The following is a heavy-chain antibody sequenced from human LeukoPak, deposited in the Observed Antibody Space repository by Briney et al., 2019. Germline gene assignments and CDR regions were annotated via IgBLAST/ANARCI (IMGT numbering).Heavy chain of an antibody. J-gene: IGHJ4*02. Sequence: GGSLRLSCAASGFTFSSYSMNWVRQAPGKGLEWVSSISSSSSYIYYADSVKGRFTISRDNAKNSLYLQMNSLRAEDTAVYYCAREPVGIAARPDDYWGQGTLVTVSS. D-gene: IGHD6-6*01. CDR2: ISSSSSYI. V-gene: IGHV3-21*01. CDR3: AREPVGIAARPDDY. CDR1: GFTFSSYS.